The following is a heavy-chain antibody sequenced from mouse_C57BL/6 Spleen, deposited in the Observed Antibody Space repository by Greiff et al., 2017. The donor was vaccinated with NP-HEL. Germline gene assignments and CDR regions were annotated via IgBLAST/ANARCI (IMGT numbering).Heavy chain of an antibody. Sequence: QVQLQQSGAELVKPGASVKMSCKASGYTFTSYWITWVKQRPGQGLEWIGDIYPGSGSTYYTEKFKSKATLTVDTSSSTAYMQLSSLTSEDSAVYYCARLGVITTVVATKAMDDWGQGTSVTVSS. D-gene: IGHD1-1*01. CDR1: GYTFTSYW. CDR2: IYPGSGST. J-gene: IGHJ4*01. V-gene: IGHV1-55*01. CDR3: ARLGVITTVVATKAMDD.